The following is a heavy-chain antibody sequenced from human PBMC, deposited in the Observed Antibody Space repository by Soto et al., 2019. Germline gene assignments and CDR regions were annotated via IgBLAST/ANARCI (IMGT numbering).Heavy chain of an antibody. CDR3: ARRLQRGVIVPYLDY. CDR2: ISASGGDT. D-gene: IGHD3-16*02. Sequence: EVQLLESGGGLVQPGGSLRLSCAASGFTFSNFAMSWVRQAQCKGLAWVSAISASGGDTYYADSVKGLVTISRDNSKHTLHLQINSLRAEDTAVYHCARRLQRGVIVPYLDYWGQGTLVTGSS. J-gene: IGHJ4*02. V-gene: IGHV3-23*01. CDR1: GFTFSNFA.